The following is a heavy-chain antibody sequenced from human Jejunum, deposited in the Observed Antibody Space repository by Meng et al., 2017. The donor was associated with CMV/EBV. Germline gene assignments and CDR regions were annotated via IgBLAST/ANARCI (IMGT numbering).Heavy chain of an antibody. CDR1: GYC. J-gene: IGHJ6*02. Sequence: GYCTHLWRQAPGQVLEWMAWINPKRGGTNYAQKFQGRVTMTRDTSISTAYMELSRLRSDDTAMYYCVREGFCSTTSCFRPYGMDVWGQGTTVTVSS. CDR3: VREGFCSTTSCFRPYGMDV. CDR2: INPKRGGT. V-gene: IGHV1-2*02. D-gene: IGHD2-2*01.